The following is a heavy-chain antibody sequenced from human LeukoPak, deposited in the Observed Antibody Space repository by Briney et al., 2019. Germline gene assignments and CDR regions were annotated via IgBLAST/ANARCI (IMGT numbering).Heavy chain of an antibody. V-gene: IGHV3-7*01. J-gene: IGHJ4*02. CDR2: IKQDGSEK. D-gene: IGHD3-22*01. Sequence: PGGSLRLSCVASGFTFSTYWMSWVRQAPGKGLEWVANIKQDGSEKYYVDSVKGRFTISRDTAKNSLYLQMNSLRAEDTAVYYCARVLPYYDSGGCFDYWGKGTLVTVSS. CDR3: ARVLPYYDSGGCFDY. CDR1: GFTFSTYW.